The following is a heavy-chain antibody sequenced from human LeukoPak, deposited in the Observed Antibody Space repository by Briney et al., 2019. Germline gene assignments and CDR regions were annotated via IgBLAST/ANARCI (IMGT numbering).Heavy chain of an antibody. D-gene: IGHD3-9*01. CDR1: GYTFTSYG. Sequence: GASVKVSCKASGYTFTSYGISWVRQAPGQGLEWMGWISAYNGNTNYAQKLQGRVTMTTDTSTSTAYMELRSLRSDDTAVYYCARGSERSYYDILTGYYGAWFDPWGQGTLVTVSS. V-gene: IGHV1-18*01. CDR2: ISAYNGNT. J-gene: IGHJ5*02. CDR3: ARGSERSYYDILTGYYGAWFDP.